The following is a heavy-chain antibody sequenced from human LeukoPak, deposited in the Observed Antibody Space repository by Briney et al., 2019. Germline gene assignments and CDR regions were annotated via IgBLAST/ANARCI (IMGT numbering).Heavy chain of an antibody. V-gene: IGHV1-8*01. J-gene: IGHJ6*02. D-gene: IGHD6-13*01. Sequence: ASVKVSCKASGYTFTSYDINWVRQATGQGLEWMGWMNPNSGNTGYAQRLQGRVTMTRNTSISTAYMELSSLRSEDTAAYYCARGGGYSSSWSYYYYGMDVWGQGTTVTVSS. CDR2: MNPNSGNT. CDR3: ARGGGYSSSWSYYYYGMDV. CDR1: GYTFTSYD.